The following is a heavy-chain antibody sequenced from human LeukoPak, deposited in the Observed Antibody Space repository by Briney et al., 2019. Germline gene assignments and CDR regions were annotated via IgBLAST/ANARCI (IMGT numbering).Heavy chain of an antibody. CDR2: INHSGST. CDR3: ARGRGYNSFDY. CDR1: GGSFSGYY. D-gene: IGHD3-16*02. Sequence: SETLSLTCAVYGGSFSGYYWSWIGQPPGKRLEWIGEINHSGSTNYNPSLKSRVTMSVDTSKNQFSLKLNSVTAADTAVYYCARGRGYNSFDYWGQGTLVTVSS. J-gene: IGHJ4*02. V-gene: IGHV4-34*01.